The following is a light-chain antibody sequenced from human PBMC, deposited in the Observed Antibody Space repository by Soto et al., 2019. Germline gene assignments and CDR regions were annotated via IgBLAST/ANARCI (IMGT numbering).Light chain of an antibody. CDR3: QQRSNWPGA. CDR2: AAS. J-gene: IGKJ2*01. V-gene: IGKV3-11*01. Sequence: ETILTQSPATLSLSPGEGATLSCRASQSVGSALAWYQQKRGQAPRLLISAASIRATGIPARFSGSGSGTDFTLTISSLEPEDFAIYYCQQRSNWPGAFGQGTKLEIK. CDR1: QSVGSA.